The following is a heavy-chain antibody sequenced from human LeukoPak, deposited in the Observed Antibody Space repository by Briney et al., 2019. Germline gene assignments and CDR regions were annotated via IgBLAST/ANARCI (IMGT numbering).Heavy chain of an antibody. Sequence: GGSLRLSCAASGFTFSSYGMQWVRQAPGKGLEWVAVISYDGSNKYYADSVKGRFTISRDNSKNTLYLQMNSLRAEDTAVYYCARNVFGYYFDYWGQGTLVTVSS. J-gene: IGHJ4*02. V-gene: IGHV3-30*03. CDR2: ISYDGSNK. D-gene: IGHD3-16*01. CDR1: GFTFSSYG. CDR3: ARNVFGYYFDY.